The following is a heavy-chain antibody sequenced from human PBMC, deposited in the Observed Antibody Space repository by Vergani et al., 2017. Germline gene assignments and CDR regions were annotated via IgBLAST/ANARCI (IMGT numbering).Heavy chain of an antibody. CDR1: GFTFDDYT. J-gene: IGHJ4*02. V-gene: IGHV3-30*03. Sequence: VQLVESGGGLVKPGRSLRLSCVASGFTFDDYTMHWVRQAPGKGLEWVVGISFDGTNEYYPDLVKGRFTISRDIAKNTLYLQVRSLRLEDTGVYHCVRDRGLCAGGRCYTEAWDYWGQGTPVTVSS. CDR3: VRDRGLCAGGRCYTEAWDY. CDR2: ISFDGTNE. D-gene: IGHD2-2*02.